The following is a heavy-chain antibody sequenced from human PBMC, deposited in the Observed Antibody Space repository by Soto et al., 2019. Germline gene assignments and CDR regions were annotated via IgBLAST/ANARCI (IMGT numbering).Heavy chain of an antibody. D-gene: IGHD1-1*01. CDR1: GGSLRRGGYY. CDR2: IYYSGST. Sequence: SETLSLTCTVYGGSLRRGGYYWSWIRQHPGKGLEWIGYIYYSGSTYYNPSLKSRVTISVDTSKNQFSLKLSSVTAADTAVYYCARDQGTQSDWFDPWGQGTLVTVSS. V-gene: IGHV4-31*03. CDR3: ARDQGTQSDWFDP. J-gene: IGHJ5*02.